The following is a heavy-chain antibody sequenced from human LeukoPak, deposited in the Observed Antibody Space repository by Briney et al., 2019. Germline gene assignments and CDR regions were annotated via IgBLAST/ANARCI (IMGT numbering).Heavy chain of an antibody. CDR1: GGSISSYY. J-gene: IGHJ4*02. V-gene: IGHV4-4*09. CDR3: ARHRGYSYGGFDY. D-gene: IGHD5-18*01. CDR2: IYTSGST. Sequence: SETLSLTCTVSGGSISSYYWSWIRQPPGKGLEWIGYIYTSGSTNYNPSLKSRVTISVDTSKNQFSLKLSSVTAADTAVYYCARHRGYSYGGFDYWGQGTLVTVSS.